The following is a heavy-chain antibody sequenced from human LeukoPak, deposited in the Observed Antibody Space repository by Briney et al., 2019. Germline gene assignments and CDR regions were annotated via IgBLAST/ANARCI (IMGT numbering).Heavy chain of an antibody. CDR3: ARAAAAAAGTGYY. Sequence: PSQTLSLTCTVSGGSISSGDYYWSWIRQPPGKGLEWIGYFYYSGSTYYNPSLKSRVSISVDTSKNQFSLKLTSVTAADMAVYYCARAAAAAAGTGYYWGQGTLVTVSS. CDR2: FYYSGST. J-gene: IGHJ4*02. CDR1: GGSISSGDYY. V-gene: IGHV4-30-4*01. D-gene: IGHD6-13*01.